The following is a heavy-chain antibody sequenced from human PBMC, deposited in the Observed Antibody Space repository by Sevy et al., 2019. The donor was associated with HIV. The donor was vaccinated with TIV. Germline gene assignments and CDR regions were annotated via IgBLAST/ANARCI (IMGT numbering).Heavy chain of an antibody. CDR1: GYTFTSYG. Sequence: ASVKVSCKASGYTFTSYGISWVRQAPGQGLELMGWISAYKGNTKYAQKFQGRVTMTTDTSTSTAYMTTDTSTSTAYMELRSLRSDDTAVYYCARKRDKSLDYWGQGTPVTVSS. V-gene: IGHV1-18*01. CDR3: ARKRDKSLDY. CDR2: ISAYKGNT. J-gene: IGHJ4*02.